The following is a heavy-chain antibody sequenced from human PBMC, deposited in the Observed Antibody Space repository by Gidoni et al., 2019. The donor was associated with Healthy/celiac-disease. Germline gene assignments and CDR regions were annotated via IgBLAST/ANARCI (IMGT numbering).Heavy chain of an antibody. V-gene: IGHV4-34*01. J-gene: IGHJ4*02. CDR3: ARGDSSSWHFDY. D-gene: IGHD6-13*01. Sequence: QVQLQQWCAGLLKPSETLSLTCAVHGGSFSGYYWCWIRQPAGKGLEWIGESNHSGSTNYNPSLKSRVTISVDTSKNQFSLKLSSVTAADTAVYYCARGDSSSWHFDYWGQGTLVTVSS. CDR1: GGSFSGYY. CDR2: SNHSGST.